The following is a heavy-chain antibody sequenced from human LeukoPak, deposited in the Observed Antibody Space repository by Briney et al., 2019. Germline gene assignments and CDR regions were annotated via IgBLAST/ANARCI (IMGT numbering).Heavy chain of an antibody. CDR1: GGSFSGYY. Sequence: SETLSLTCAVYGGSFSGYYWSWIRQPPVKGLEWIGEINHSGSTNYNPSLKSRVTISVDTSKNQFSLKLSSVTAADTAVYYCARDTDCSSTSCYSGDWNFDYWGQGTLVTVSS. V-gene: IGHV4-34*01. D-gene: IGHD2-2*02. CDR2: INHSGST. J-gene: IGHJ4*02. CDR3: ARDTDCSSTSCYSGDWNFDY.